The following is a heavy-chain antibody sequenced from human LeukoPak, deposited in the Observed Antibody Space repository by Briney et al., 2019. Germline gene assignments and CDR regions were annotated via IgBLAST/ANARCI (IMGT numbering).Heavy chain of an antibody. V-gene: IGHV1-24*01. J-gene: IGHJ3*02. CDR2: FDPEDGET. D-gene: IGHD2-2*02. CDR1: GYTLTELS. Sequence: GASVKVSCKVSGYTLTELSMHWVRQAPGKGLEWMGGFDPEDGETIYAQKFQGRVTMTEDTSTDTAYMELSSLRSEDTAVYYCARPRVPPLEIVVPAAINFFSLDGAFDIWGQGTMVTVSS. CDR3: ARPRVPPLEIVVPAAINFFSLDGAFDI.